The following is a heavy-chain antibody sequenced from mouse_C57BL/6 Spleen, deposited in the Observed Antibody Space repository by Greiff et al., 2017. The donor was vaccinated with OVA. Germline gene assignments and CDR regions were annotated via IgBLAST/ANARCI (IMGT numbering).Heavy chain of an antibody. D-gene: IGHD2-2*01. J-gene: IGHJ4*01. CDR1: GYTFTDYE. CDR2: IDPETGGT. V-gene: IGHV1-15*01. Sequence: VKLMESGAELVRPGASVTLSCKASGYTFTDYEMHWVKQTPVHGLEWIGSIDPETGGTAYNQKFKGKAILTADKSSSTAYMELRSLTSEDSAVYYCTRKGGLYAMDYWGQGTSVTVSS. CDR3: TRKGGLYAMDY.